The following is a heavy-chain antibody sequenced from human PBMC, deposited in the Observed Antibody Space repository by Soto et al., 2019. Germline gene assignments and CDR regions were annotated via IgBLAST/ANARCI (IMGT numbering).Heavy chain of an antibody. V-gene: IGHV4-4*02. CDR1: GASISSNW. Sequence: QVHLQESGPGLVKPSGTQSLTCDVSGASISSNWWSWVRQPPGKGLEWVGEIYHNGNSHYNPSLEGRATMSMDMSKNQISLRLTSVTAADTAVYYCARHISVPTTRGFDYWGQGALVPVSS. J-gene: IGHJ4*02. CDR2: IYHNGNS. D-gene: IGHD4-17*01. CDR3: ARHISVPTTRGFDY.